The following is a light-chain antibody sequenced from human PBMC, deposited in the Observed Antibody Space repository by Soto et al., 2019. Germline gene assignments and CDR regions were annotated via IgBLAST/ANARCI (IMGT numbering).Light chain of an antibody. V-gene: IGLV2-11*01. Sequence: QSALTQPRSVSGSPGQSVTVSCIGTSSDVGDYNSVSWYQQHPGKAPKLMIYDVSKRPSGVPDRFSGSKSGNTASLTISGLQAEDEADYYCSSYAGSNNYVFGTGTKVTVL. CDR1: SSDVGDYNS. CDR3: SSYAGSNNYV. CDR2: DVS. J-gene: IGLJ1*01.